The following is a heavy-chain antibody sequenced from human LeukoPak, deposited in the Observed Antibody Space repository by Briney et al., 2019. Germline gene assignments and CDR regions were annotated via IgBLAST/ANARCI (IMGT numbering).Heavy chain of an antibody. CDR3: ARGGYCSSTSCYARGDNWFDP. D-gene: IGHD2-2*01. Sequence: GASVKVSCKASGGTFSSYAISWVRQAPGQGLEWMGGIIPIFGTANYAQKLQGRVTITADESTSTAYIELSSLRSEDTAVYYCARGGYCSSTSCYARGDNWFDPWGQGTLVTVSS. J-gene: IGHJ5*02. V-gene: IGHV1-69*13. CDR1: GGTFSSYA. CDR2: IIPIFGTA.